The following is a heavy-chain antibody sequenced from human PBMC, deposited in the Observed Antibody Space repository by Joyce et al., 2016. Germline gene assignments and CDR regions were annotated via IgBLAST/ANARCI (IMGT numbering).Heavy chain of an antibody. V-gene: IGHV3-30*18. Sequence: QVQLVESGGGVVQPGRSLRLSCAASGLTLSNYGVHWVRQAPGKGLDWVVVISYDGIYKYYADSVKGRFTISRDNSKNTVFLEMNSLRTEDTAVYYCAKILTATYSSGWFLDYWGQGTLVTVSS. D-gene: IGHD6-25*01. CDR1: GLTLSNYG. CDR3: AKILTATYSSGWFLDY. J-gene: IGHJ4*02. CDR2: ISYDGIYK.